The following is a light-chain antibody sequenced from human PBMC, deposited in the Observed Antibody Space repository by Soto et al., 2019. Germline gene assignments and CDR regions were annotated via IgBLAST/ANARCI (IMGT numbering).Light chain of an antibody. Sequence: EIVMTQSPATLSVSPGERATLSCRASQSVSSNLAWYQQKPGQAPRLLLYGASTRPTGIPDRFSGSGSGTDFTLTISRLEPEDFAVYYCQQYGSSLTFGQGTRLEIK. CDR1: QSVSSN. J-gene: IGKJ5*01. CDR3: QQYGSSLT. V-gene: IGKV3-20*01. CDR2: GAS.